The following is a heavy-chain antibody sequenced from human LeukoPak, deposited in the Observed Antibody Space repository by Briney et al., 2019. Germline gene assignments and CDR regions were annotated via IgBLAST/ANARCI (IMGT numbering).Heavy chain of an antibody. CDR2: ISSSSSYT. CDR1: GFTFSSYW. J-gene: IGHJ4*02. V-gene: IGHV3-11*05. D-gene: IGHD5-18*01. Sequence: GGSLRLSCAASGFTFSSYWMSWIRQAPGKGLEWVSYISSSSSYTNYADSVKGRFTISRDNAKNSLYLQMNSRRAEDTAVYYCARVGEWIQLWLLDYWGQGTLVTVSS. CDR3: ARVGEWIQLWLLDY.